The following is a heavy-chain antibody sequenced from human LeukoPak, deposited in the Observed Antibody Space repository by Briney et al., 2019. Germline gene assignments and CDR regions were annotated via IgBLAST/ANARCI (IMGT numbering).Heavy chain of an antibody. CDR1: GGSFSGYY. Sequence: PSETLSLTCAVYGGSFSGYYWSWIRQPPGKGLEWIGEINHSGSTNYNPSLKSRVTISVDTSKNQFSLKLSSVTAADTAVYYCARGRPAAGFYYYYYMDVWGKGTTVIVSS. D-gene: IGHD6-13*01. CDR3: ARGRPAAGFYYYYYMDV. J-gene: IGHJ6*03. CDR2: INHSGST. V-gene: IGHV4-34*01.